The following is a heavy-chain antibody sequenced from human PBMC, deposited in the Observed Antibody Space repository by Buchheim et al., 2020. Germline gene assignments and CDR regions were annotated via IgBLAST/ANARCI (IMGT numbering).Heavy chain of an antibody. D-gene: IGHD3-10*01. J-gene: IGHJ6*02. CDR1: GFTFSNYA. CDR3: GQVMVRGPSYSYYGMDV. Sequence: EAQLVESGGGLVQPGGSLKLSCAASGFTFSNYAMSWVRQAPGKGLEWVSALSASGSATYHADSVRGRLTISRDNSKNTLYLQMNSLGAEDTAIYYCGQVMVRGPSYSYYGMDVWGQGTT. CDR2: LSASGSAT. V-gene: IGHV3-23*04.